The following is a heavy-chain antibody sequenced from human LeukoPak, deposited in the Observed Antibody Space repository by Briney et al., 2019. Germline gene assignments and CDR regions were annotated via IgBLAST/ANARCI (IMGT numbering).Heavy chain of an antibody. J-gene: IGHJ4*02. CDR2: ISSYNGNT. CDR3: GKRHRSCWSGY. CDR1: GYTFTSYD. Sequence: ASVKLSFTASGYTFTSYDITWVRQAPGQGLEWMGWISSYNGNTNYAQKFQGRVTMTTDTSTSTADMELRSLTSDDTAVYYCGKRHRSCWSGYWGQGTLVTVSS. D-gene: IGHD6-19*01. V-gene: IGHV1-18*01.